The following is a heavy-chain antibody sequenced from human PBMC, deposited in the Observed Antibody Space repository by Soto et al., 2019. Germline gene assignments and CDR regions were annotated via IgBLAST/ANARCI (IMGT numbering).Heavy chain of an antibody. CDR2: ISSSSSYI. Sequence: EVQLVESGGGLVKPGGSLRLSCAASGFTFSSYSMNWVRQAPGKGLEWVSSISSSSSYIYYADSVKGRFTISRDNAKTSLYLQMNSLRAEDTAVYYCAREGLGMGYYYYGMDVWGQGTTVTVSS. CDR3: AREGLGMGYYYYGMDV. J-gene: IGHJ6*02. V-gene: IGHV3-21*01. D-gene: IGHD1-26*01. CDR1: GFTFSSYS.